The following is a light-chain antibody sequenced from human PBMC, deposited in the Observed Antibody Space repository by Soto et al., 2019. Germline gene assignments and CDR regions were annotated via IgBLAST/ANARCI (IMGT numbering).Light chain of an antibody. J-gene: IGKJ5*01. Sequence: EIVMTQSPATLSLSPGERATLSCRTSLSVSVYLDWYQQKPGQAPRLLIYDASNRATGIPARFSGSGSGTDITLTISSLESEDFAIYYCQQRSNWPTFGQGTRLEIK. V-gene: IGKV3-11*01. CDR1: LSVSVY. CDR3: QQRSNWPT. CDR2: DAS.